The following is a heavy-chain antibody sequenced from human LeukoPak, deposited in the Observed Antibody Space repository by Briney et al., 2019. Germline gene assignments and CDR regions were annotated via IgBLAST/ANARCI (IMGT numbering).Heavy chain of an antibody. Sequence: GASVKVSCKASGGTFSSYAISWVRQAPGQGLEWMGRIIPIFGTANYAQKFQGRVTITTDESTSTAYMKLSSLRSEDTAVYYCARDLSGSYYPGGWGQGTLVTVSS. CDR3: ARDLSGSYYPGG. J-gene: IGHJ4*02. CDR2: IIPIFGTA. D-gene: IGHD1-26*01. CDR1: GGTFSSYA. V-gene: IGHV1-69*05.